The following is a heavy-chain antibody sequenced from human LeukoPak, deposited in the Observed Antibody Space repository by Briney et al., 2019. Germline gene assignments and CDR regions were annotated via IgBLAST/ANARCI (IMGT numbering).Heavy chain of an antibody. Sequence: ASVKVSCKASGYTFTSYDINWVRQATGQGLVWMGWMNPNSGNTGYAQKFQGRVTMTRNTSISTAYMELSSLRSEDTAVYYCARGSTYYDFWSGYDHYYYYYMDVWGKGTTVTVSS. D-gene: IGHD3-3*01. CDR1: GYTFTSYD. V-gene: IGHV1-8*01. CDR3: ARGSTYYDFWSGYDHYYYYYMDV. CDR2: MNPNSGNT. J-gene: IGHJ6*03.